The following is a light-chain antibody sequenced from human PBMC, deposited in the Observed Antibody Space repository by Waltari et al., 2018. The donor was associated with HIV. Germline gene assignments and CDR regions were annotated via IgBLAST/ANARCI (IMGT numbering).Light chain of an antibody. Sequence: EVVMTQSPATLSVSPGERATLSCRASQSLSSNLVWYQQKPGQAPRLLIYGASTRATGSPARFSGSGSGTEFTLTISSLQSEDFAVYYCQQYSGTFGQGTKVEIK. V-gene: IGKV3-15*01. CDR1: QSLSSN. J-gene: IGKJ1*01. CDR2: GAS. CDR3: QQYSGT.